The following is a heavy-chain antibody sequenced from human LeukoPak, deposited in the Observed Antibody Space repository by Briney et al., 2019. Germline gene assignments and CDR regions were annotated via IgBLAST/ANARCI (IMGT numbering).Heavy chain of an antibody. Sequence: GGSLRLSCAASGFTFSSYWMSWVRQAPGKGLEWVANIKPDGSEKYYVDSVKGRFTISRDNAENTLYLQMNSLRAEDTAVYYCGRGGGAFDIWGQGTLVTVSS. V-gene: IGHV3-7*04. D-gene: IGHD3-16*01. CDR1: GFTFSSYW. J-gene: IGHJ3*02. CDR2: IKPDGSEK. CDR3: GRGGGAFDI.